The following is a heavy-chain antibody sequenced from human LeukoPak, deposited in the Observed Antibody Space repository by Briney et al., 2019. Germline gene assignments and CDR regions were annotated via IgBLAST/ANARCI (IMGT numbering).Heavy chain of an antibody. CDR1: GFTFSSYW. D-gene: IGHD3-10*01. Sequence: GGSLRLSCAASGFTFSSYWMSWVRQAPGKGLEWVANIKKDGSEKNYVDSVKGRFTISRDNAKNSLYLQMNSLRAEDTAEYYCARDTRGIFDYWGQGTLVTVSS. J-gene: IGHJ4*02. CDR2: IKKDGSEK. V-gene: IGHV3-7*05. CDR3: ARDTRGIFDY.